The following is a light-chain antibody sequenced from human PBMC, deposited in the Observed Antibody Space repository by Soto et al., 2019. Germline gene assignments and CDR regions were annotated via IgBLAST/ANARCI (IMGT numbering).Light chain of an antibody. CDR2: DAY. CDR3: KQYNSYSWT. Sequence: DIQMTQSPSTLSASVGDRVTITCRASQSISSWLAWYQQKPGKAHKLLIYDAYSLESGVQSRFSGNRSGTEFTLTIRSLQPDDFATYYCKQYNSYSWTFGQGTKVDIK. J-gene: IGKJ1*01. V-gene: IGKV1-5*01. CDR1: QSISSW.